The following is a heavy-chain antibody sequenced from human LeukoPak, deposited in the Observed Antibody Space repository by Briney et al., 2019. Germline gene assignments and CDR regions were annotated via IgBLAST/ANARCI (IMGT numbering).Heavy chain of an antibody. J-gene: IGHJ5*02. Sequence: SETLSLTCSVSGGSIGRSSYYWGWTRQPPGKGLEWIGSIYSGGGTYYNPSLKSRVTISVDTSRNQFSLNLTSVTAADTAVFYCARSVSAYAGRGWFDPWGQGTLVTVSS. V-gene: IGHV4-39*07. CDR1: GGSIGRSSYY. D-gene: IGHD5-12*01. CDR2: IYSGGGT. CDR3: ARSVSAYAGRGWFDP.